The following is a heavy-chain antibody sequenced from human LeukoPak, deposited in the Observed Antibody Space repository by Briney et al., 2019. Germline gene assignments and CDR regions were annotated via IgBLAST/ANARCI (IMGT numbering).Heavy chain of an antibody. CDR3: ARDGSATVQDIDY. Sequence: SETLSLTCAVYGGSFSGYQWSWIRQPPGKGLEWIGEIDHSGSTNYNPSLKNRVTISVDTSKNQFSLKVTSVIAADTAVYYCARDGSATVQDIDYWGQGTLVTVSS. D-gene: IGHD3-10*01. CDR2: IDHSGST. J-gene: IGHJ4*02. V-gene: IGHV4-34*01. CDR1: GGSFSGYQ.